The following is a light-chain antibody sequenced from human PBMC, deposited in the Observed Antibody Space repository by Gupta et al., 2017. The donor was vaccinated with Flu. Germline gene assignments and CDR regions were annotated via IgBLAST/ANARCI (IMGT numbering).Light chain of an antibody. J-gene: IGKJ5*01. CDR1: QGIGSH. Sequence: IQLTQSPSLLSASVGDRVSITCRASQGIGSHLAWYQQKPGAAPKLLIFAASTLQSGVPARFSGSGSGTKFTLTITSLQPEDLAIYYCQQVYDYPFTFGQGTRLEIK. CDR2: AAS. CDR3: QQVYDYPFT. V-gene: IGKV1-9*01.